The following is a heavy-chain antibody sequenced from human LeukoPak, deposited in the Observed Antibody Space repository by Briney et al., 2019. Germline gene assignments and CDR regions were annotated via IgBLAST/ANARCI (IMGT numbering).Heavy chain of an antibody. Sequence: SETLSLTCTVSRGSISSSSYYWSCIRQPPGKWLEWIGEINHSGSTNYNPSLKCRVTISVETSKNQFYLKLSSVTAADTAVYYCARPVSGSSGWYYNYWGQGTLVTVSS. CDR1: RGSISSSSYY. CDR2: INHSGST. CDR3: ARPVSGSSGWYYNY. J-gene: IGHJ4*02. V-gene: IGHV4-39*07. D-gene: IGHD6-19*01.